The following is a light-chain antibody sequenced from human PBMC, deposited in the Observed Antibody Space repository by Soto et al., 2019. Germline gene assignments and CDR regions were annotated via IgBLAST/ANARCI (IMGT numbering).Light chain of an antibody. CDR3: LQYHTYRT. CDR1: QSISPW. Sequence: DIQMTQSPSTLSAPVGDRVTITCRASQSISPWLAWYQQKPGKAPKLLIFDASNLESGVPSRFSGSGSGTEFTLTISSLQPDDFATYYCLQYHTYRTFGKGTKVDIK. J-gene: IGKJ1*01. CDR2: DAS. V-gene: IGKV1-5*01.